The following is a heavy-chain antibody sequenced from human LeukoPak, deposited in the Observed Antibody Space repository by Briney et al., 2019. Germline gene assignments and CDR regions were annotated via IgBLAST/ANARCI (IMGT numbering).Heavy chain of an antibody. D-gene: IGHD3-22*01. Sequence: PGGFLRLSCAASGFTFSSYAMSWVRQAPGKGLEWVSAISGSGGSTYYADSVKGRFTISRDNSKNTLYLQMNSLRAEDTAVYYCAKDYYHSSGYYPDAFDIWGQGRMVTVSS. CDR2: ISGSGGST. CDR1: GFTFSSYA. CDR3: AKDYYHSSGYYPDAFDI. J-gene: IGHJ3*02. V-gene: IGHV3-23*01.